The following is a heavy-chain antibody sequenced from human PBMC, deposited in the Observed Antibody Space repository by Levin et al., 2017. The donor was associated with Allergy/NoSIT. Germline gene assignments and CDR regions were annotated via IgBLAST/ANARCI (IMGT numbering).Heavy chain of an antibody. D-gene: IGHD4-17*01. CDR2: VSGSGGST. V-gene: IGHV3-23*01. CDR3: AKDKGYGDYGDLDY. CDR1: GFTFSSYA. Sequence: GGSLRLSCAASGFTFSSYAMNWVRQAPGKGLEWVSAVSGSGGSTYYADSVKGRFTISRDNSKNTLYLQMNSLRTDDTAVYYCAKDKGYGDYGDLDYWGQGTLVTVSS. J-gene: IGHJ4*02.